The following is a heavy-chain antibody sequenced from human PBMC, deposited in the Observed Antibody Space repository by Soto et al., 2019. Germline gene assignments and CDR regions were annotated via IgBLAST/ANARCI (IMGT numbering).Heavy chain of an antibody. V-gene: IGHV1-18*01. CDR3: ARDLPPVDY. Sequence: QVQLVQSGAEVKKPGASVKVSCKASGYTFSSYFISWVRQAPGQGLEWMGWISAYNGNTNYAQNLQGRVTRTTDTSTRPAYMELRRLRSDDTAVYYCARDLPPVDYWGQGTLVTVSS. CDR2: ISAYNGNT. CDR1: GYTFSSYF. J-gene: IGHJ4*02.